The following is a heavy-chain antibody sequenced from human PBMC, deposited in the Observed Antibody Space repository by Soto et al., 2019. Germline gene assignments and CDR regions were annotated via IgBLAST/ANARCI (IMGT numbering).Heavy chain of an antibody. D-gene: IGHD3-10*01. Sequence: PWETLSLTCAVNGGAFNGYYWTWIRQPPGKGLEWIGAINHSGTVDYNPSLKSRVTVSIDTSKKEFSLTLTCVTAADTAVYYCARAGAALVRGSIGGFDYWGQGTLVTVSS. J-gene: IGHJ4*02. V-gene: IGHV4-34*01. CDR2: INHSGTV. CDR3: ARAGAALVRGSIGGFDY. CDR1: GGAFNGYY.